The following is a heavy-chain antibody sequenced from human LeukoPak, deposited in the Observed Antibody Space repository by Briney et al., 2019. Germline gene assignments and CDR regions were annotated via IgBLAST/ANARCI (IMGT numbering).Heavy chain of an antibody. CDR1: GGSISSNNW. J-gene: IGHJ4*02. D-gene: IGHD4-11*01. CDR3: ARTTVRRGSFDY. V-gene: IGHV4-4*02. CDR2: IYHSGST. Sequence: PSGTLSLTCAVSGGSISSNNWWSWVRQPPGKGLEWIGEIYHSGSTNYNPSLTSLKSRVNISVDKSKSQFSLKLNSVTAADTAVYYCARTTVRRGSFDYWGQGTLVTVSS.